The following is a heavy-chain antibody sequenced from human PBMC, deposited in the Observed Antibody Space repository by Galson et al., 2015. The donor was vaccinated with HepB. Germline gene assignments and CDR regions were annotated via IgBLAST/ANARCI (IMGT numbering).Heavy chain of an antibody. D-gene: IGHD6-19*01. J-gene: IGHJ4*02. CDR3: AGPADNSSGWYGAFDY. CDR1: GGTFSSYA. Sequence: SVKVSCKASGGTFSSYAISWVRQAPGQGLEWMGGIIPIFGTANYAQKFQGRVTITADKSTSTAYMELSSLRSEDTAVYSCAGPADNSSGWYGAFDYWGQGTLVTVSS. CDR2: IIPIFGTA. V-gene: IGHV1-69*06.